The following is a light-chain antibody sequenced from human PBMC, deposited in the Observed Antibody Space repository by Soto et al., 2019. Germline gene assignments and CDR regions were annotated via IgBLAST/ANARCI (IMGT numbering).Light chain of an antibody. V-gene: IGKV3-15*01. Sequence: EIVMTQSPAMLSVSPEERATLSCRASQNVNNRLAWYQQKAGQPPRLLIYGASTRATGIPARFSGSGSGTEFTLTISSLQSEDFAVYYCQHFNSWPLLFGQGTKVDIK. CDR3: QHFNSWPLL. CDR1: QNVNNR. J-gene: IGKJ1*01. CDR2: GAS.